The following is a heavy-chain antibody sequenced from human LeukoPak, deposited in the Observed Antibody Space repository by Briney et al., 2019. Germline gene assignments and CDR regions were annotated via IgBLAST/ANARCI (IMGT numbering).Heavy chain of an antibody. D-gene: IGHD2-2*01. CDR1: GFIFSHHT. Sequence: PGGSLRLSCAASGFIFSHHTMTWVRQAPGKGLEWVSSINGSGDATTYADSVMGRFTLSRDNSKNTVSLQMNSLRAEDTAVYYCARPDIVVVPAAAIGYWGQGTLVTVSS. CDR2: INGSGDAT. CDR3: ARPDIVVVPAAAIGY. J-gene: IGHJ4*02. V-gene: IGHV3-23*01.